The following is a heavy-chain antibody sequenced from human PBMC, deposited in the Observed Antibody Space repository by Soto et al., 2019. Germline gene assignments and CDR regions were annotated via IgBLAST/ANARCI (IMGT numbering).Heavy chain of an antibody. Sequence: PGGSLRLSCAASGFTFSSYTMSWVRQAPGKGLEWVSAISGSGGSTYYADSVKGRFTISRDNSKNTLYLQMNSLRAEDTALYYCTTDSYSTMIVVCFDYWGHGTLVTVSS. D-gene: IGHD3-22*01. J-gene: IGHJ4*01. CDR3: TTDSYSTMIVVCFDY. V-gene: IGHV3-23*01. CDR2: ISGSGGST. CDR1: GFTFSSYT.